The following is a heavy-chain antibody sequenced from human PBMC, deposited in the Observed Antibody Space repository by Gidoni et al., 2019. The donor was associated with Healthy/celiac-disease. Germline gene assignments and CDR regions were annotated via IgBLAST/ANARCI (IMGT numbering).Heavy chain of an antibody. CDR2: ISSSSSTI. D-gene: IGHD2-2*02. CDR3: ARDEVYCSSTSCYKYNWFDP. V-gene: IGHV3-48*02. CDR1: GFTFISYS. J-gene: IGHJ5*02. Sequence: EVQLVESGGGLVQPGWSLRLSCAASGFTFISYSMNWVRQAPGKGLEWVSYISSSSSTIYYADSVKGRFTISRDNAKNSLYLQMNSLRDEDTAVYYCARDEVYCSSTSCYKYNWFDPWGQGTLVTVSS.